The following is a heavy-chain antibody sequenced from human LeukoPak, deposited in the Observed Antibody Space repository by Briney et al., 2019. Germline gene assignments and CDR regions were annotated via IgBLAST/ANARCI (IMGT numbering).Heavy chain of an antibody. D-gene: IGHD3-22*01. CDR2: ISWDGGST. CDR1: GFTFDDYA. J-gene: IGHJ4*02. CDR3: AKDKQHYYDSSGYIDY. Sequence: GGSLRLSCAASGFTFDDYAMHWVRQAPGKGLEWVSLISWDGGSTYYADSVKGRFTISRDNSKNSLYLQMNSLRAEDTALYYCAKDKQHYYDSSGYIDYWGQGTLVTVSS. V-gene: IGHV3-43D*03.